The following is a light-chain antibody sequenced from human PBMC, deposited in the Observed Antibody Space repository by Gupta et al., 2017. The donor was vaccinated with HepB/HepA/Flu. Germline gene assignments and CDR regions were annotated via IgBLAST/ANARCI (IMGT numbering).Light chain of an antibody. V-gene: IGKV1-12*02. J-gene: IGKJ5*01. CDR2: AAS. CDR1: QDVSNY. Sequence: DIQMTQSPSSVSAFVGDRVTITCRASQDVSNYLAWFQQKPGQAPNLLIYAASNIHSGVPSRFSGSGSGTDFTLTISSLQPEDFATYYCEHVNSFPFTFGQGTRLDIK. CDR3: EHVNSFPFT.